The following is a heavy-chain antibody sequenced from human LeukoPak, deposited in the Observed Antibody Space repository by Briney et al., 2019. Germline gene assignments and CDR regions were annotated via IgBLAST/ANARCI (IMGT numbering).Heavy chain of an antibody. V-gene: IGHV4-4*02. CDR3: ARVSPYYDSSGYYLDY. Sequence: SGTLSLTCAVSGGSISSSNWWSWVRQPPGKGLEWIGEIYHSGSTNYNPSLKSRVTISVDKSKNQFSLKLSSVTAADTAVYYCARVSPYYDSSGYYLDYWGQGTLVTVSS. CDR1: GGSISSSNW. D-gene: IGHD3-22*01. J-gene: IGHJ4*02. CDR2: IYHSGST.